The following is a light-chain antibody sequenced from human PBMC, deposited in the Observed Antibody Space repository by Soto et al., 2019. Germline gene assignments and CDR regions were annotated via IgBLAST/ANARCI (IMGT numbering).Light chain of an antibody. CDR1: QDVGKW. V-gene: IGKV1-12*01. CDR3: QQANSFTIT. J-gene: IGKJ5*01. CDR2: GAS. Sequence: DIQMTQSPPSVSASVGDRVTISCRASQDVGKWLAWYQPIQGKAPTLXIHGASSLQSGVPPRYSGSGEGTDCTRTISSLQPEDVETDDCQQANSFTITFGQGTRLEIK.